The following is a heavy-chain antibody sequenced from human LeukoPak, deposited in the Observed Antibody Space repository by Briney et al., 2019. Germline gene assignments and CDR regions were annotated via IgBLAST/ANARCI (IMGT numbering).Heavy chain of an antibody. D-gene: IGHD3-3*01. Sequence: ASVKVSCKASGYTFTSYGISWVRQAPGQGLEWMGWISAYNGNTNYAQKLQGRVTMTTDTSTSTAYMELRSLRSDDTAVYYCARVSERFLEWLSLPNYYYGMDVWGQGTTVTVSS. CDR2: ISAYNGNT. J-gene: IGHJ6*02. V-gene: IGHV1-18*01. CDR1: GYTFTSYG. CDR3: ARVSERFLEWLSLPNYYYGMDV.